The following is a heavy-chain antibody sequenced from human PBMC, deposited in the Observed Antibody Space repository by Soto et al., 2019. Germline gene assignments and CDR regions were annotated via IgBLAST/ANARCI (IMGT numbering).Heavy chain of an antibody. J-gene: IGHJ4*02. V-gene: IGHV4-59*01. D-gene: IGHD2-8*01. Sequence: QVQLQESGPGLVKPSETLSLTCTVSGGSISSYYWSWIRQPPGKGLEWIGYIYYSGSTSYNPSLKSRITISIDTSKNQFSLKVRSVTAADTAVYFCGRTDNNGAWAAWFWGQGTLVSVSS. CDR1: GGSISSYY. CDR2: IYYSGST. CDR3: GRTDNNGAWAAWF.